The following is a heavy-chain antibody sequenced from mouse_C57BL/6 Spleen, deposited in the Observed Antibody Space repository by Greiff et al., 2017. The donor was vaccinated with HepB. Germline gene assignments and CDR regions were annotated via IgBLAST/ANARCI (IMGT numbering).Heavy chain of an antibody. CDR2: IDPSDSYT. CDR3: ARSPIYDSYDVDY. V-gene: IGHV1-50*01. J-gene: IGHJ2*01. D-gene: IGHD2-3*01. Sequence: QVQLQQSGAELVKPGASVKLSCKASGYTFTSYWMQWVKQRPGQGLEWIGEIDPSDSYTNYNQKFKGKATLTVDTSSSTAYMQLSSLTSEDSAVYYCARSPIYDSYDVDYWGQGTTLTVSS. CDR1: GYTFTSYW.